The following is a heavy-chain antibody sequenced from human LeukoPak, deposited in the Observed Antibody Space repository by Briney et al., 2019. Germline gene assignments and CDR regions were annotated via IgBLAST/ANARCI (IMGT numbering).Heavy chain of an antibody. V-gene: IGHV1-46*01. CDR3: ARAICTSTSCHNDH. CDR2: INPSAGST. Sequence: GASVKVSCKASGYTFTSYFIHWVRQAPGQGLEWMGIINPSAGSTSYAQKFQGRVTMTRDMSTSTVYMELSSLRSEDTAIYYCARAICTSTSCHNDHWGQGTLVTVST. CDR1: GYTFTSYF. J-gene: IGHJ5*02. D-gene: IGHD2-2*01.